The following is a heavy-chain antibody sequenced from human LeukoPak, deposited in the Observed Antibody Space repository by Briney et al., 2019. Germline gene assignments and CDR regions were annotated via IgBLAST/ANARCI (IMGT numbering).Heavy chain of an antibody. CDR2: ISDNGGST. CDR3: VRRATAPRVYFDY. CDR1: GFTFSSYA. J-gene: IGHJ4*02. V-gene: IGHV3-64D*06. D-gene: IGHD5-24*01. Sequence: PGGSLRLSCSASGFTFSSYAMHWVRQAPGKGLEYVSAISDNGGSTYYADSVKGRFTISRDNSKNTLYLQMSSLRAEDTAVYYCVRRATAPRVYFDYWGQGTLVTVSS.